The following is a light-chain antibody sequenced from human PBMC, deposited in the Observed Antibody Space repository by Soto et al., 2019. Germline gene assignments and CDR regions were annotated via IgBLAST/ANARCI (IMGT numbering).Light chain of an antibody. Sequence: EIVLAQSPATVSLSPGESATLSCRASQTVANNYLAWYQQSPGQAPRLVIFGASSRATGIPDRFRGSGSGTDFTLSISRVEPEDFAVYYCQQYDSSYTFGQGTKLEIK. CDR2: GAS. CDR3: QQYDSSYT. V-gene: IGKV3-20*01. J-gene: IGKJ2*01. CDR1: QTVANNY.